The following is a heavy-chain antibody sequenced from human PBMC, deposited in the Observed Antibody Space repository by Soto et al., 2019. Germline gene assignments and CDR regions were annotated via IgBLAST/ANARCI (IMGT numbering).Heavy chain of an antibody. CDR2: ISWNSGTR. CDR3: AKDISLVLSYDFDY. Sequence: DVQLVESGGGLVQPGRSLRLSCAASGFTFDDYAMHWVRQAPGKGLEWVSGISWNSGTRGYADSVKGRFTISRDNAKNSLYPQMNSLRAEDTALYYCAKDISLVLSYDFDYWGQGTLVTVSS. J-gene: IGHJ4*02. V-gene: IGHV3-9*01. D-gene: IGHD2-8*02. CDR1: GFTFDDYA.